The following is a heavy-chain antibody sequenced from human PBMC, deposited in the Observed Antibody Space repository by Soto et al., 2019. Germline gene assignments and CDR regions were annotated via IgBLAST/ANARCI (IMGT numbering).Heavy chain of an antibody. V-gene: IGHV2-5*02. J-gene: IGHJ6*02. D-gene: IGHD2-15*01. Sequence: QITLKESGPTLVKPTQTLTLTCTFSGFSLSTSGVGVAWIRQPPGKALEWLALIYWDDDKRYRPSLESRLTRTNDTNKNHMVLTTANMDSVDTATYDCADLPCGGGSRYWFSFSGMDVWGQGTAVTGSS. CDR1: GFSLSTSGVG. CDR2: IYWDDDK. CDR3: ADLPCGGGSRYWFSFSGMDV.